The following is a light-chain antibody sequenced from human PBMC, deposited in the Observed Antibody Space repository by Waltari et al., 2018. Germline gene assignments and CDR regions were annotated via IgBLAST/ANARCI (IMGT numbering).Light chain of an antibody. J-gene: IGKJ1*01. CDR1: HGIRNY. V-gene: IGKV1-27*01. CDR3: QKYDTVPWT. Sequence: DIQVTQSPSSLSASVGDRVTITCRATHGIRNYLAWYQQKPGKVPKLLIYAASTLESGGPSRFSGSGGGTDFTLTISSLQPEDFATYYCQKYDTVPWTFGQGTKVEV. CDR2: AAS.